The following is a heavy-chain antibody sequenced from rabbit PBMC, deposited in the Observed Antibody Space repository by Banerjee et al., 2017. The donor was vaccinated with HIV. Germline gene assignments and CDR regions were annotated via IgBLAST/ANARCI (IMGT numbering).Heavy chain of an antibody. CDR1: GFSLSSND. CDR3: ARSYAGYADTSLNL. Sequence: QEQLKESGGGLVQPGGSLTLTCTVSGFSLSSNDMSWVRQAPGKGLEWIGTISTSGSAYYASWVNGRFTISSDNVQNTVDLQMNSMTAADTATYFCARSYAGYADTSLNLWGPGTLVTV. V-gene: IGHV1S36*01. J-gene: IGHJ4*01. CDR2: ISTSGSA. D-gene: IGHD4-2*01.